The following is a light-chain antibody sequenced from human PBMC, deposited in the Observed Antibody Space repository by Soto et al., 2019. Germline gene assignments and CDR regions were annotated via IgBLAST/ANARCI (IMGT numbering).Light chain of an antibody. CDR3: SSFSGTDNCVV. CDR2: GVT. Sequence: QSALTQPPSASGSPGQSVTISCTGTTNDIAAYNYVSWYQQHPGKAPKIIIYGVTKRPPGVPDRFSGSKSDYTAYLTVSGLQAEDEADYYCSSFSGTDNCVVFGGGTKVTVL. V-gene: IGLV2-8*01. CDR1: TNDIAAYNY. J-gene: IGLJ2*01.